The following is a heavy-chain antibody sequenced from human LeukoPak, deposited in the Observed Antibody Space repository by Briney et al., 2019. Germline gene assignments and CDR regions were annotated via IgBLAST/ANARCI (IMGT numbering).Heavy chain of an antibody. CDR3: ARLDWGKFDY. V-gene: IGHV1-2*02. CDR2: INPNSGGT. CDR1: GYKFTDYF. D-gene: IGHD3-16*01. J-gene: IGHJ4*02. Sequence: GASVKVSCKTSGYKFTDYFIHWVRQAPGHGLEWMGWINPNSGGTNYAQKFQGRVTMTRDTSISTAYMELSRLRSDDTAVYYCARLDWGKFDYWGQGTLVTVSS.